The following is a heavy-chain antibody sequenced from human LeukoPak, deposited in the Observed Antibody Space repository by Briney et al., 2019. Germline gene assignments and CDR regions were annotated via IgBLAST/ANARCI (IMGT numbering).Heavy chain of an antibody. J-gene: IGHJ4*02. CDR2: IYYSGST. CDR1: GGSISSYY. CDR3: ARDRWGTTTGFDY. Sequence: SETLSLTCTVSGGSISSYYWSWIRQPPGKGLEWIGYIYYSGSTNYNPSLKSRVTISVDTSKNQLSLKLSSVTAADTAVYYCARDRWGTTTGFDYWGQGTLVTVSS. V-gene: IGHV4-59*01. D-gene: IGHD1-1*01.